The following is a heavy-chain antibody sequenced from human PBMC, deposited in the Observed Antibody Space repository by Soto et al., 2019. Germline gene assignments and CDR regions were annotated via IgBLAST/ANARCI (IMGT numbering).Heavy chain of an antibody. J-gene: IGHJ6*03. CDR1: GGSISSSSYY. D-gene: IGHD6-19*01. CDR2: IYYSGST. Sequence: PSETLSLTCTVSGGSISSSSYYWGWIRQLPGKGLEWIGSIYYSGSTYYNPSLKSRVTISVDTSKNQFSLKLSSVTAADTAVYYCARHSSGPQYYYYYMDVWGKGTTVTVS. V-gene: IGHV4-39*01. CDR3: ARHSSGPQYYYYYMDV.